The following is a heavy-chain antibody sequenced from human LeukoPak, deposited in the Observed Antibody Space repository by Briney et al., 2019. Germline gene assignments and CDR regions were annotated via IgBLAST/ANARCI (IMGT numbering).Heavy chain of an antibody. J-gene: IGHJ5*02. CDR2: IYYSGST. D-gene: IGHD2-15*01. CDR1: GDSISSYY. Sequence: SETLSLTCTVSGDSISSYYWSWIRQPPGKGLEWIGFIYYSGSTNYNPSLKSRVTISVDTSKNQFPLKLTSVTAADTAVYYCARGACINGSCYGWFDPWGQGTLATVSS. CDR3: ARGACINGSCYGWFDP. V-gene: IGHV4-59*01.